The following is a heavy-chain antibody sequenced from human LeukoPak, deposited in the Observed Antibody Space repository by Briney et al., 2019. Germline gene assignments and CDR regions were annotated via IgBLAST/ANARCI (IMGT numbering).Heavy chain of an antibody. CDR2: VTGTGGNT. V-gene: IGHV3-23*01. CDR1: GFTFDSYA. CDR3: AKVHGSGSYRFDF. Sequence: GGSLRLSCEGSGFTFDSYAMSWVRQSPGKRLEWVSAVTGTGGNTYHADSVKDRFTISRDNSKNTVYLQMNSLRAEDTAIYYCAKVHGSGSYRFDFWGQGTLVTVSS. D-gene: IGHD3-10*01. J-gene: IGHJ4*02.